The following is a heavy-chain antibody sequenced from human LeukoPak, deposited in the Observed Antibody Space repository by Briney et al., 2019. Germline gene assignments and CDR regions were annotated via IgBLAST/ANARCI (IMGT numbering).Heavy chain of an antibody. CDR3: ATDQGSSWYQN. CDR2: IIPIFDTV. V-gene: IGHV1-69*13. CDR1: GGTFRSHA. J-gene: IGHJ4*02. Sequence: SVKVSCKASGGTFRSHAISWVRQAPGQGLEWMGGIIPIFDTVNNAQKFQGRVTITADESTSTVYMELSSLRYEDTAIYYCATDQGSSWYQNWGQGTLVTVSS. D-gene: IGHD6-13*01.